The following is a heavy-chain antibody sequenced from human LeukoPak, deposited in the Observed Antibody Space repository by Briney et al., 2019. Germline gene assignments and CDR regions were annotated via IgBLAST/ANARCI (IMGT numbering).Heavy chain of an antibody. V-gene: IGHV3-30*02. D-gene: IGHD7-27*01. Sequence: GGSLRLSCAAYGFTFSSYGMHWVRQAPGKGLEWVAFIRYDGSNKYYADSVKGRFTISRDNSKNTLYLQMNSLRAEDTAVYYCAKDGNWGFYYYYYYMDVWGKGTTVTVSS. J-gene: IGHJ6*03. CDR1: GFTFSSYG. CDR2: IRYDGSNK. CDR3: AKDGNWGFYYYYYYMDV.